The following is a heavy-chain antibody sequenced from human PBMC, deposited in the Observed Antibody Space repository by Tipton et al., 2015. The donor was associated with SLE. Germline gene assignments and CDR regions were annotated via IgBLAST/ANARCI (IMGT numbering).Heavy chain of an antibody. J-gene: IGHJ3*02. CDR2: IYYSGRT. V-gene: IGHV4-59*02. CDR1: GASVTSNY. CDR3: AREGLRSYEI. Sequence: GLVKPSETLSLTCSVSGASVTSNYWSWIRKPPGKGLEWIGYIYYSGRTNYNPSLKSRVSISIDTSKNQFSLKLSSVTAADTAVYYCAREGLRSYEIWGQGTMVTVSS. D-gene: IGHD5-24*01.